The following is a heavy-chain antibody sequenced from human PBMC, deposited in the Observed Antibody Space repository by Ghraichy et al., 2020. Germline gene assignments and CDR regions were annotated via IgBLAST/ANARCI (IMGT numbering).Heavy chain of an antibody. J-gene: IGHJ4*02. V-gene: IGHV3-9*01. CDR2: ISWNSGSI. CDR3: AKDMSGDGYNPNFDY. CDR1: GFTFDDYA. D-gene: IGHD5-24*01. Sequence: GGSLRLSCAASGFTFDDYAMHWVRQAPGKGLEWVSGISWNSGSIGYADSVKGRFTISRDNAKNSLYLQMNSLRAEDTALYYCAKDMSGDGYNPNFDYWGQGPLVTVSS.